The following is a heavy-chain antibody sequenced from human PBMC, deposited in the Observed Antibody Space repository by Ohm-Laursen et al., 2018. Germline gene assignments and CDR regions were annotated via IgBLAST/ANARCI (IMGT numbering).Heavy chain of an antibody. CDR1: GDSVSSGSYY. J-gene: IGHJ4*02. V-gene: IGHV4-61*01. D-gene: IGHD3-10*01. Sequence: TLSLTCSVSGDSVSSGSYYWSWIRQPPGKGPEWIGYIYYSGSTNYNPSLKSRVTISVDTSKNQFFLKVRSGTTADTAVYYCAGDTIGIDYWGQGSLVTVSS. CDR3: AGDTIGIDY. CDR2: IYYSGST.